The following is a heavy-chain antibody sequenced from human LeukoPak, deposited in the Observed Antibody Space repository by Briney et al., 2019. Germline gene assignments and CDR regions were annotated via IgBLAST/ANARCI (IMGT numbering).Heavy chain of an antibody. CDR3: ARALNFDY. J-gene: IGHJ4*02. Sequence: SETLSLTCTVSGGSIRSYYWSWIRQPPGKGLEWIGYIYSSGSTNYNPSLRSRVTMSVDTSKNQFSLKLRSVTAADTAVYYCARALNFDYWGQGTLVTVSS. CDR2: IYSSGST. V-gene: IGHV4-59*01. CDR1: GGSIRSYY.